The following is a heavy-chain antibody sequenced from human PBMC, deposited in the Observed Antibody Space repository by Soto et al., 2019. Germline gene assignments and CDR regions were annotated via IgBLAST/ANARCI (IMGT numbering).Heavy chain of an antibody. V-gene: IGHV3-30*18. Sequence: QVQLVESGGGVVQPGRSLRLSCAASGFTFSSYGMHWVRQAPGKGLEWVAHISYDGSNKYYADSVKGRFTISRDNSKKALYLQMNSLRAEATDVYYCAEISGFSCGFPFEYRGQGSLVTVSS. CDR2: ISYDGSNK. CDR1: GFTFSSYG. CDR3: AEISGFSCGFPFEY. J-gene: IGHJ4*02. D-gene: IGHD5-18*01.